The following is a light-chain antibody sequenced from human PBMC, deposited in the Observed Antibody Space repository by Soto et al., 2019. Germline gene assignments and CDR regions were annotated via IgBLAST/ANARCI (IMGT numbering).Light chain of an antibody. CDR1: QSISSW. CDR3: QQYNSYSQT. V-gene: IGKV1-5*01. J-gene: IGKJ1*01. CDR2: DAS. Sequence: DIQMTQSPSTLSASVGDRVTITCRASQSISSWLAWYQQKPGKAPKLLIYDASSLESGVPSRFSGSGSGTEFTVTISSLQPDDFATYYCQQYNSYSQTFGQGTKADIK.